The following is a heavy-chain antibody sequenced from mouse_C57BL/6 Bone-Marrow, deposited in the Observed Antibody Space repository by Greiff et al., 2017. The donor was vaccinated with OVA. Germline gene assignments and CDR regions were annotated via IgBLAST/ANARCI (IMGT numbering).Heavy chain of an antibody. CDR2: IYPGDGDT. CDR3: AREPVIYYYGSSYAMDY. J-gene: IGHJ4*01. D-gene: IGHD1-1*01. V-gene: IGHV1-80*01. Sequence: QVQLQQSGAELVKPGASVKIPCKASGYAFSSYWMNWVKQRPGKGLEWIGQIYPGDGDTNYNGKFKGKATLTADKSSSTAYMQLSSLTSEDSAVYFCAREPVIYYYGSSYAMDYWGQGISVTVSS. CDR1: GYAFSSYW.